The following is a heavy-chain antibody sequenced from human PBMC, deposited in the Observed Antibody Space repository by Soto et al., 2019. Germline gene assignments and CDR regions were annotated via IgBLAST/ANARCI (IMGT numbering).Heavy chain of an antibody. D-gene: IGHD3-3*01. CDR3: ARDRGVSIFGVVTRTPFDY. Sequence: ASVKVSCKASGYTFTSYGISWVRQAPGQGLEWMGWISAYNGNTNYAQKLQGRVTMTTDTSTSTAYMELRSLRSDDTAVYYCARDRGVSIFGVVTRTPFDYWGQGTLVTVSS. CDR2: ISAYNGNT. V-gene: IGHV1-18*01. J-gene: IGHJ4*02. CDR1: GYTFTSYG.